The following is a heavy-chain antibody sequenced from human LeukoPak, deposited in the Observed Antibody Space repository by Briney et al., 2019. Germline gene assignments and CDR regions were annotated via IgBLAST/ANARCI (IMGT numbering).Heavy chain of an antibody. Sequence: SETLSLTCTVSGDSIRSYYWSWLRQPPGKGLEWIGYIYHTGSTNYNPSLKSRVTISVDTSKNQFSLKLSSVTAADTAVYYCARLQYSSGWPHFDYWGQGNLVTVSS. J-gene: IGHJ4*02. D-gene: IGHD6-19*01. CDR1: GDSIRSYY. V-gene: IGHV4-59*01. CDR3: ARLQYSSGWPHFDY. CDR2: IYHTGST.